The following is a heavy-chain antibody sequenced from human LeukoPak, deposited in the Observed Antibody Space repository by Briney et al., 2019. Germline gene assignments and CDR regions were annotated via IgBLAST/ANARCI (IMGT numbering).Heavy chain of an antibody. CDR2: ISGSGHNA. CDR3: AKRVSVPNYFDSSGYAPFDY. J-gene: IGHJ4*02. D-gene: IGHD3-22*01. CDR1: GFTFSNYA. V-gene: IGHV3-23*01. Sequence: GGSLRLSCAASGFTFSNYAMNWVRQAPGKGLEWVSAISGSGHNAYYADSVKGRFTISRDNSKNTLYLQLKSLRAEDTAVYFCAKRVSVPNYFDSSGYAPFDYWGQGTLVTVSS.